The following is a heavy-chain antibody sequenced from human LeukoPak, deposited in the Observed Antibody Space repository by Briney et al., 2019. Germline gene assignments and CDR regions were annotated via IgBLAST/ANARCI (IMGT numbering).Heavy chain of an antibody. CDR2: IKQDGSEK. D-gene: IGHD3-16*01. J-gene: IGHJ4*02. Sequence: PGGSLRLSCAASGFTFSSSWMSWVRQAPGKGLEWVANIKQDGSEKYYVDSVKGRFTISGDNAKNSLYLQMNSLRAEDTAVYYCARDKFGGTDYWGQGTLVTVSS. V-gene: IGHV3-7*01. CDR3: ARDKFGGTDY. CDR1: GFTFSSSW.